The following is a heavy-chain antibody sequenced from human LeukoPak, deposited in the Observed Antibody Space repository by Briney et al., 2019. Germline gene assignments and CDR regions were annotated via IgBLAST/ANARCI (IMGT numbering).Heavy chain of an antibody. CDR2: INHSGST. D-gene: IGHD1-7*01. Sequence: PSESLSLTCAAYGGSFSGCYWSWIRQPPGKGLEWIGEINHSGSTNYNPSLKSRVAISVDTSKNQFSLKLSSVTAADTAVYYCARGVAGTTFLSDYWGQGTLVTVSS. J-gene: IGHJ4*02. V-gene: IGHV4-34*01. CDR3: ARGVAGTTFLSDY. CDR1: GGSFSGCY.